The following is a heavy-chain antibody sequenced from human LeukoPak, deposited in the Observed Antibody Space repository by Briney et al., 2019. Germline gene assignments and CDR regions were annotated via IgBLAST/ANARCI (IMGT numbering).Heavy chain of an antibody. CDR1: GFTFSSYW. D-gene: IGHD1-26*01. Sequence: AGGSRRLSCAASGFTFSSYWMHWVRQASGKGLVWVSRISTDGSDPSYADSVKGRFTISRDNAKNTLYLQMNSLRGEDTAVYYCVRAGGGSYDYWGQGTLVTVSS. CDR3: VRAGGGSYDY. V-gene: IGHV3-74*01. CDR2: ISTDGSDP. J-gene: IGHJ4*02.